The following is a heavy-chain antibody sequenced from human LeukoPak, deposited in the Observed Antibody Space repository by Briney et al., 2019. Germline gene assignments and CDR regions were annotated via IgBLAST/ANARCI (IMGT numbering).Heavy chain of an antibody. CDR2: IYYSGST. V-gene: IGHV4-59*01. CDR1: GGSINTYY. Sequence: SETLSLTCTVSGGSINTYYGSWIRQPPGKGLEWIGYIYYSGSTKYNPSLERRISISVDTSKNQFSLRLSSVTAADRAVYYCARGPGSRYLDYWGQGILVTVSS. J-gene: IGHJ4*02. CDR3: ARGPGSRYLDY. D-gene: IGHD3-10*01.